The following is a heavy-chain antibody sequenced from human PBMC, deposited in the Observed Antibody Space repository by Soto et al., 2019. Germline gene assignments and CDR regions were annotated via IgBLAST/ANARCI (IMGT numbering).Heavy chain of an antibody. Sequence: SGPTLVNPTQTLTLTCTFSGFSLSTSGMRVSWIRQPPGKALEWLARIDWDDDKFYSTSLKTRLTISKDTSENQVVLTMTNMDPVDTATYYCARSPTPGWFDPWGQGTLVTVSS. J-gene: IGHJ5*02. CDR3: ARSPTPGWFDP. CDR2: IDWDDDK. V-gene: IGHV2-70*04. CDR1: GFSLSTSGMR.